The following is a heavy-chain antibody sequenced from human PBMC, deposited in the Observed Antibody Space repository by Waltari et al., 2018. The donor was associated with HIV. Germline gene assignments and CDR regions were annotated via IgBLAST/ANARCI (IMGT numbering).Heavy chain of an antibody. D-gene: IGHD4-17*01. CDR1: GCTFADYA. Sequence: EVKLVESGGGLVQPGGSLRLSCAASGCTFADYAMPWVRQAPGKGLELVSGISLNSVTIGYADSVKGRFTISRDNAKNSLYLQMNSLRAEDTALYYCAKDKRSGYGGNSVWYFDLWGRGTLVTVSS. CDR2: ISLNSVTI. V-gene: IGHV3-9*01. CDR3: AKDKRSGYGGNSVWYFDL. J-gene: IGHJ2*01.